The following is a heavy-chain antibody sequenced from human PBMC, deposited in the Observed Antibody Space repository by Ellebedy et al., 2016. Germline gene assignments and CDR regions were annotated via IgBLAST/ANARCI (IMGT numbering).Heavy chain of an antibody. CDR1: GGSFSGYY. D-gene: IGHD4-17*01. J-gene: IGHJ4*02. CDR3: ARVMTTVTAPRWSFDY. Sequence: SETLSLTCAVYGGSFSGYYWSWIRQPPGKGLEWIGEINHSGSTNYNPSLKSRVTISVDTSKNQFSLKLSSVTAADTAVYYCARVMTTVTAPRWSFDYWGQGTLVTVSS. V-gene: IGHV4-34*01. CDR2: INHSGST.